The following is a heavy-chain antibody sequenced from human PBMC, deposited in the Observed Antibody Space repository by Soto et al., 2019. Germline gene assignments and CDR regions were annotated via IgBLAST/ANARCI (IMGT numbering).Heavy chain of an antibody. D-gene: IGHD3-3*01. Sequence: QVQLVESGGGVVQPGRSLRLSCAASGFTFSNYAMHWVRQAPGKGLEWVAIIASDGTKKYYAESVVGRFTISRDNSKNTLHLQLDSLRAEDTAVYYSTRDHRGLRSLDWAQEYFDNWGPGTLVTVAA. CDR1: GFTFSNYA. CDR2: IASDGTKK. CDR3: TRDHRGLRSLDWAQEYFDN. V-gene: IGHV3-30*04. J-gene: IGHJ1*01.